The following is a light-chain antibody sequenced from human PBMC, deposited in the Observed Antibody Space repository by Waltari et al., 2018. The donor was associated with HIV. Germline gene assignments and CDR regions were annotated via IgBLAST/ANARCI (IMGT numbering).Light chain of an antibody. CDR3: QQYYGKFWT. V-gene: IGKV4-1*01. Sequence: DIVMTQFPHSLAVSLGERATMRCRSSQSVFYSPSNKNFLSWYQQKSGQPPRLLIYWASTRENGVPDRFTGSGSGADFTLTISNLQPEDVATYYCQQYYGKFWTFGQGTKVEV. CDR1: QSVFYSPSNKNF. CDR2: WAS. J-gene: IGKJ1*01.